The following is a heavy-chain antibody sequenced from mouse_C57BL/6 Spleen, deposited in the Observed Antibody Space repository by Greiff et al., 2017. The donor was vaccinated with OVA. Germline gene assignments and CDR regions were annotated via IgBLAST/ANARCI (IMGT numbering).Heavy chain of an antibody. V-gene: IGHV2-9-1*01. J-gene: IGHJ4*01. CDR2: IWTGGGT. Sequence: VNVVESGPGLVAPSQSLSITCTVSGFSLTSYAISWVRQPPGKGLEWLGVIWTGGGTNYNSALKSRLSISKDNSKSQVFLKMNSLQTDDTARYYCARNLGFGSSYPHYAMDYWGQGTSVTVSS. D-gene: IGHD1-1*01. CDR3: ARNLGFGSSYPHYAMDY. CDR1: GFSLTSYA.